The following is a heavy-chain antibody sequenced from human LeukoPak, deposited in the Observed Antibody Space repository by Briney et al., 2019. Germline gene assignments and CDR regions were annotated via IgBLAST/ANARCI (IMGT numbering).Heavy chain of an antibody. Sequence: GGSLRLSCAASGFTFNNYAMSWVRQAPGKGLEWVSAISGSGGATYYADSVKGRFTISRDNSKNTLFLHMNSLGVEDTAVYYCAKAPAAATKYYYGMDVWGQGTTVTVSS. CDR2: ISGSGGAT. J-gene: IGHJ6*02. D-gene: IGHD6-13*01. CDR3: AKAPAAATKYYYGMDV. V-gene: IGHV3-23*01. CDR1: GFTFNNYA.